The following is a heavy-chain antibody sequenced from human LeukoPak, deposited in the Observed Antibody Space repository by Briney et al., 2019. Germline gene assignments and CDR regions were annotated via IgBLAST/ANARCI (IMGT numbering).Heavy chain of an antibody. CDR1: GFTFSGYW. CDR3: ARRRFGDPGADP. CDR2: MYYSGST. J-gene: IGHJ5*02. D-gene: IGHD3-10*01. V-gene: IGHV4-39*01. Sequence: PGGSLRLSCAASGFTFSGYWMTWVRQPPGKGLEWIGTMYYSGSTYYNPSLKSRVTISVDTSKNQFSLKLSSVTAADTAVYYCARRRFGDPGADPWGQGTLVTVSS.